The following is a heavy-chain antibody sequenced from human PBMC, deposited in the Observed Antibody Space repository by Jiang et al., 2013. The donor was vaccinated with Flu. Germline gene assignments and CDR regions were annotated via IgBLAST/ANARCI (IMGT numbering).Heavy chain of an antibody. CDR3: AKDLMVRAPGGMDV. V-gene: IGHV3-30*18. CDR1: GFDFTSYG. J-gene: IGHJ6*02. D-gene: IGHD3-10*01. CDR2: ISYDGSNK. Sequence: ESGGGVVQPGRSLRLSCAASGFDFTSYGIHWARQAPGKGLEWVAVISYDGSNKYYADSVKGRFTISRDNSKNTLYLQMNSLRAEDTAVYYCAKDLMVRAPGGMDVWGQGTTVTVSS.